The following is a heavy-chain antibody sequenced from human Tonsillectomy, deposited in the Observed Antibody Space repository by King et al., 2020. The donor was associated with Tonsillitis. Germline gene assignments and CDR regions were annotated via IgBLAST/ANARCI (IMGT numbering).Heavy chain of an antibody. Sequence: QLVQSGGEVKKPGASVRVSCRASGYRFTEYSIHWVRQAPGQGLDLMGRINPDSGAADYALRFEDRVTMTTDTSSRTAYLELSRLRSDDTATYFCARDTSGWRSFDYWGQGTLVTVSS. J-gene: IGHJ4*02. CDR1: GYRFTEYS. V-gene: IGHV1-2*06. D-gene: IGHD6-19*01. CDR3: ARDTSGWRSFDY. CDR2: INPDSGAA.